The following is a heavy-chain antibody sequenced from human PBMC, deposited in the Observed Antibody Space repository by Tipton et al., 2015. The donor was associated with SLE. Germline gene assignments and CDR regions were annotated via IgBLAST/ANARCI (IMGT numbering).Heavy chain of an antibody. CDR1: GGSISSYY. D-gene: IGHD3-10*01. CDR3: ARERGSYYYFDS. V-gene: IGHV4-59*12. Sequence: TLSLTCTVSGGSISSYYWSWIRQPPGKGLEWIGYIYYSGSTNYNPSLKSRVTISVDTSKNQFYLELKSVTAADTAVYYCARERGSYYYFDSWGQGTLATVSS. CDR2: IYYSGST. J-gene: IGHJ4*02.